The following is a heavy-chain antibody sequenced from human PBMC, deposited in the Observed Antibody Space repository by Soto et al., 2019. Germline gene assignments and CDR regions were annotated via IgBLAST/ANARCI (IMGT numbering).Heavy chain of an antibody. J-gene: IGHJ4*02. D-gene: IGHD6-19*01. CDR3: TTDQPTRKWLETFDY. Sequence: GGSLRLSCAASGFTFSNAWMNWVRQAPGKGLEWVGRIKSKTDGGTTDYAAPVKGRFTISRDDSKNTLYLQMNSLKTEDTAVYYCTTDQPTRKWLETFDYWGQGTLVTVSS. CDR2: IKSKTDGGTT. V-gene: IGHV3-15*07. CDR1: GFTFSNAW.